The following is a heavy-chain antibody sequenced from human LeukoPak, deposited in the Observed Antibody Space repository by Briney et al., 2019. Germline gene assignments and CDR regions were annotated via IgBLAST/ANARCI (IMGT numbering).Heavy chain of an antibody. CDR1: GFTFDDYG. J-gene: IGHJ6*03. CDR3: ARSKADSSSYYYYYMDV. V-gene: IGHV3-20*04. D-gene: IGHD6-6*01. CDR2: INWNGGST. Sequence: GGSLRLSCAASGFTFDDYGMSWVRQAPGKGLEWVSGINWNGGSTGYADSVKGRFTISRDNAKNSLYLQMNSLRAEDTALYYCARSKADSSSYYYYYMDVWGKGTTVTVS.